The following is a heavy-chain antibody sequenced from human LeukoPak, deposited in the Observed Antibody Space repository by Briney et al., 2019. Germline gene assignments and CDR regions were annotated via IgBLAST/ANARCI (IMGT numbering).Heavy chain of an antibody. V-gene: IGHV3-21*01. CDR2: IYSSGRYI. CDR1: GFTFGIYS. J-gene: IGHJ4*02. Sequence: PGGSLRLSCAASGFTFGIYSMDWVRQAPTKGLEWVSSIYSSGRYIYYADSVKGRFTISRDNAKNSLYLQMNSLRAEDTAVYYCARGGGSRDGLTTSFDYWGQGTVVTVSS. CDR3: ARGGGSRDGLTTSFDY. D-gene: IGHD5-24*01.